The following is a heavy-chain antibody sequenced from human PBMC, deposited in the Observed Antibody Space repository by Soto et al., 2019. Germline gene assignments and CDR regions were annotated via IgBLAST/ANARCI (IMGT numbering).Heavy chain of an antibody. CDR3: ARDHRRGYSYGAFGFYYYGMDV. J-gene: IGHJ6*02. Sequence: QVQLVESGGGVVQPGRSLRLSCAASGFTFSSYAMHWVRRAPGKGLEWVAVISYDGSNKYYADSVKGRFTISRDNSKNTLYLQMNSLRAEDTAVYYCARDHRRGYSYGAFGFYYYGMDVWGQGTTVTVSS. CDR1: GFTFSSYA. V-gene: IGHV3-30-3*01. D-gene: IGHD5-18*01. CDR2: ISYDGSNK.